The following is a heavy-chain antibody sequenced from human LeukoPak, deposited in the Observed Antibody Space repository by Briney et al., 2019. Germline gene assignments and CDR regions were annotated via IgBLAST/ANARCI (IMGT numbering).Heavy chain of an antibody. CDR3: ASGRGGSFDY. CDR2: INHSGST. D-gene: IGHD1-26*01. Sequence: PSETLSLTCAVYGGSFSGYYWSWIRQPPGKGLEWIGEINHSGSTNYNPSLKSRVTISVDTSKNQFSLRLSSVTAADTAVYYCASGRGGSFDYWGQGTLVTVSS. J-gene: IGHJ4*02. V-gene: IGHV4-34*01. CDR1: GGSFSGYY.